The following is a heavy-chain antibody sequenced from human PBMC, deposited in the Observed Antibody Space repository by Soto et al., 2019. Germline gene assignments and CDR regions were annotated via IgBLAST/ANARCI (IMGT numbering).Heavy chain of an antibody. Sequence: GGSLRLSCAASGFTFSSYAMSWVRQAPGKGLEWVSAISGSGGRTYYADSVKGRFTISRANSKNTLYLQMNSLRAEDTAVYYCAKDGLGSTSPPFDYWGQGTLVTVSS. CDR2: ISGSGGRT. V-gene: IGHV3-23*01. J-gene: IGHJ4*02. D-gene: IGHD2-2*01. CDR3: AKDGLGSTSPPFDY. CDR1: GFTFSSYA.